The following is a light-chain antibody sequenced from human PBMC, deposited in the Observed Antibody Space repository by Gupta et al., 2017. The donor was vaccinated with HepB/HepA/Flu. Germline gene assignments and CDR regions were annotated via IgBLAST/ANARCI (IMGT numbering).Light chain of an antibody. Sequence: QSALTQPLSVSGSPGQSVTISCTGTNSDVGGYNYVCWYLHHPGKVPKLIIYDVTERPSGVPDRFSGSKSGNTASLTISGLQAEDEADYYCFSYAGGYWVFGGGTKLTVL. CDR3: FSYAGGYWV. CDR2: DVT. CDR1: NSDVGGYNY. J-gene: IGLJ3*02. V-gene: IGLV2-11*01.